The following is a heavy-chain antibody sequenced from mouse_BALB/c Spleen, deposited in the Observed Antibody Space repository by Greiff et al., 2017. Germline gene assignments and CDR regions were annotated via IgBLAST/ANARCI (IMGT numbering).Heavy chain of an antibody. V-gene: IGHV5-17*02. CDR3: ARWYYRYDGYAMDY. J-gene: IGHJ4*01. CDR2: ISSGSSTI. Sequence: DVMLVESGGGLVQPGGSRKLSCAASGFTFSSFGMHWVRQAPEKGLEWVAYISSGSSTIYYADTVKGRFTISRDNPKNTLFLQMTSLRSEDTAMYYCARWYYRYDGYAMDYWGQGTSVTVSS. D-gene: IGHD2-14*01. CDR1: GFTFSSFG.